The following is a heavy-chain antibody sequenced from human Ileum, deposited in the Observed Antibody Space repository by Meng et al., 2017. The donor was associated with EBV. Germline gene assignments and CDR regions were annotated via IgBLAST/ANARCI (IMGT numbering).Heavy chain of an antibody. CDR3: AHNNQDGGGHYDY. CDR1: GFSVSTSGGA. Sequence: KEFRRSLETATQNLRLTCTLYGFSVSTSGGAVGWSRQPPGKAVASLSLMYWDDDKRYSPSLKTRLIITKDTSENQVVFTMMNMEPVDTATYYFAHNNQDGGGHYDYWGQGAPVTVSS. V-gene: IGHV2-5*02. D-gene: IGHD2-21*01. J-gene: IGHJ4*02. CDR2: MYWDDDK.